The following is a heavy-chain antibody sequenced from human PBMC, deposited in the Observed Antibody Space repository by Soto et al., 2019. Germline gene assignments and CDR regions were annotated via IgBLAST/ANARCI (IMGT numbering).Heavy chain of an antibody. CDR2: INHSGST. CDR1: GGSFSGYY. CDR3: ARGRYNWNY. J-gene: IGHJ4*02. V-gene: IGHV4-34*01. D-gene: IGHD1-20*01. Sequence: SETLSLTCAVYGGSFSGYYWSWIRQPPGKGLEWIGEINHSGSTNYNPSLKSRVTISVDTSKNQFSLKLSSVTAADTAVYYCARGRYNWNYWGQGTLVTVSS.